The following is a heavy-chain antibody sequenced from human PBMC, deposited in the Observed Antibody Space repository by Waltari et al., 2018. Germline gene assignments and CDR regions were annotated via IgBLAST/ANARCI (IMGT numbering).Heavy chain of an antibody. CDR2: IWYDGSNK. D-gene: IGHD3-10*01. J-gene: IGHJ4*02. CDR1: GFTFSSYG. V-gene: IGHV3-30*18. CDR3: AKDFNLAFGGLLYYFDY. Sequence: QVQLVESGGGVVQPGRSLRLSCAASGFTFSSYGMHWVRQAPGKGLEWVGGIWYDGSNKYYDDSVNGRFTISRDNSKHTLYLQMNGLRAEDTAMYDCAKDFNLAFGGLLYYFDYWGQGTLVTVSS.